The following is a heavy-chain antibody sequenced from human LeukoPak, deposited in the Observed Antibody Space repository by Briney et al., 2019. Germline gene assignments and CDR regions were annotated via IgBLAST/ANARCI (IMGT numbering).Heavy chain of an antibody. CDR2: IIPILGIA. J-gene: IGHJ4*02. Sequence: EASVKVSCKASGGTFSSYAISWVRQAPGQGLEWVGRIIPILGIANYAQKFQGRVTITADKSTCTAYMELSSLRSEDTAVYYCARATGDQNFDYWGQGTLVTVSS. CDR1: GGTFSSYA. V-gene: IGHV1-69*04. CDR3: ARATGDQNFDY. D-gene: IGHD3-16*01.